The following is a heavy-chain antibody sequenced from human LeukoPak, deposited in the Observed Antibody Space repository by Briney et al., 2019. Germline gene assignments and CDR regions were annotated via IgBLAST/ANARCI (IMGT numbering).Heavy chain of an antibody. CDR1: GGSISSYY. V-gene: IGHV4-59*12. CDR3: ARPPKRVLVGYYYYYMDV. J-gene: IGHJ6*03. Sequence: SETLSLTCTVSGGSISSYYWSWIRQPPGNGLECIGYLYYSGSTNYNPSLQSRVTISVDTSKNQFSLKLSSVTAADTAVYYCARPPKRVLVGYYYYYMDVWGKGTTVTVSS. CDR2: LYYSGST.